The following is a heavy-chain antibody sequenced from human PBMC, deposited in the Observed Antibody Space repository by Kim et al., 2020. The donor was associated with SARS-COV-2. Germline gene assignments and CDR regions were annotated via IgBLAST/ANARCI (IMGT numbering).Heavy chain of an antibody. Sequence: SETLSLTCTVSGGSISSSSYYWGWIRQPPGKGLEWIGSIYYSGSTYYNPSLKSRVTISVDTSKNQFSLKLSSVTAADTAVYYCARHQYSSGWYVGTLFDYWGQGTLVTVSS. V-gene: IGHV4-39*01. J-gene: IGHJ4*02. CDR3: ARHQYSSGWYVGTLFDY. CDR2: IYYSGST. D-gene: IGHD6-19*01. CDR1: GGSISSSSYY.